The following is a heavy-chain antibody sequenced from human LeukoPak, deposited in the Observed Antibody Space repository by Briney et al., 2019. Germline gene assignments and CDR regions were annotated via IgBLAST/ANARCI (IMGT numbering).Heavy chain of an antibody. CDR2: ISWNSGSI. J-gene: IGHJ3*02. Sequence: GRSLRLSCAASGFTFDDYAMHWVRQAPGKGLEWVSGISWNSGSIGYADSVKGRSTISRDNAKNSLYLQMNSLRAEDTALYYCAREYSGSYRTAFDIWGQGTMVTVSS. V-gene: IGHV3-9*01. CDR3: AREYSGSYRTAFDI. D-gene: IGHD1-26*01. CDR1: GFTFDDYA.